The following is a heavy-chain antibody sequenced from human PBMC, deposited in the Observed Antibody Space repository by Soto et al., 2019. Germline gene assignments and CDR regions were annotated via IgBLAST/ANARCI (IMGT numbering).Heavy chain of an antibody. CDR2: IYWNDDK. V-gene: IGHV2-5*01. D-gene: IGHD2-2*01. CDR3: AHSRYQLPQGAFDI. CDR1: GFSLSTSGVG. Sequence: SGPTLVNPTQTLTLTCTFSGFSLSTSGVGVGWIRQPPGKALEWFALIYWNDDKRYSPSLKSRLTITKDTSKNQVVLTMTNMDPVDTATYYCAHSRYQLPQGAFDIWGQGTMVTVSS. J-gene: IGHJ3*02.